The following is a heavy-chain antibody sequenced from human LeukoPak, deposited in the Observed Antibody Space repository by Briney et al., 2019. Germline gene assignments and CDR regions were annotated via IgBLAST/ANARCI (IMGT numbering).Heavy chain of an antibody. CDR3: AKRTGTTSYYFDY. D-gene: IGHD1-1*01. Sequence: GGSLTLSCAVSGFPFSSYAMRWVRPAPAKELAWVSGISGSGGSTYCADSVKGRFTISRDNSKNTLYLQTNSLGAEATAVYYCAKRTGTTSYYFDYWGQGTLVTVSS. CDR1: GFPFSSYA. CDR2: ISGSGGST. J-gene: IGHJ4*02. V-gene: IGHV3-23*01.